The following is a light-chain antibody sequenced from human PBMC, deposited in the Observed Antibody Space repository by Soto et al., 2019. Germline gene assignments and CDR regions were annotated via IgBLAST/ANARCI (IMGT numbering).Light chain of an antibody. CDR3: SSYTSSSTLYV. CDR2: DVS. J-gene: IGLJ1*01. Sequence: QSALTQPASVSGSPGQSITISCTGTSSDVGGFKYVSWYQQHPGKGPKLMLYDVSNRPSGVSNRFSGSKSGNTASLPISGLQAEDEADYYCSSYTSSSTLYVFGTGTKVTVL. V-gene: IGLV2-14*03. CDR1: SSDVGGFKY.